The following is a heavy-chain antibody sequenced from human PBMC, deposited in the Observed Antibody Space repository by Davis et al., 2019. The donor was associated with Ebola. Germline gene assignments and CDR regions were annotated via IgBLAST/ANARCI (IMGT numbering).Heavy chain of an antibody. CDR1: GGSISSYY. CDR2: IYHSGST. D-gene: IGHD3-10*01. CDR3: ARADYYGVCDY. V-gene: IGHV4-59*01. Sequence: SETLSLTCTVSGGSISSYYWSWIRQPPGKGLEWIGYIYHSGSTYYNPSLKSRVTISVDRSKNQFSLKLSSVTAADTAVYYCARADYYGVCDYWGQGTLVTVSS. J-gene: IGHJ4*02.